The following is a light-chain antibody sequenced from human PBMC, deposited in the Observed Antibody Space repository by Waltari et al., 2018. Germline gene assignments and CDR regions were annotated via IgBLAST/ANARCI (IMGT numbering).Light chain of an antibody. CDR1: PSVLYSSNNKKP. J-gene: IGKJ4*01. CDR2: WAS. V-gene: IGKV4-1*01. CDR3: QKYYSSPVT. Sequence: IVMTQSPASLAVSLGERPTISCKSSPSVLYSSNNKKPLAWYQQKSGQPPKLLISWASTRESGVPDRCSGSGSGTDFTLTISSLQTEDVAVYFCQKYYSSPVTFGGGTKVEIK.